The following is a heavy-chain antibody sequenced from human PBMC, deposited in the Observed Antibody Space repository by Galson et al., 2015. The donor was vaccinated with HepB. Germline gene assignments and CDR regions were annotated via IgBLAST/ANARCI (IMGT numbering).Heavy chain of an antibody. CDR3: AIAYEMDTLFLGYDAFDI. CDR1: GGTFSSYV. D-gene: IGHD5-24*01. J-gene: IGHJ3*02. Sequence: SVKVSCKASGGTFSSYVISWVRQAPGQGLEWMGGIIPIFGTANYAQKFQGRVTITADESTSTAHMELSSLRSDDTAVYYCAIAYEMDTLFLGYDAFDIRGQGTMVTVSS. CDR2: IIPIFGTA. V-gene: IGHV1-69*13.